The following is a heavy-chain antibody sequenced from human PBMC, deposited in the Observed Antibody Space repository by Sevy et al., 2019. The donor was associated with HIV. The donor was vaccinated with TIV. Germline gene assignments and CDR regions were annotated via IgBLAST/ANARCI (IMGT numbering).Heavy chain of an antibody. CDR3: AKAQTRTVAGMFDY. CDR2: ISGSGGSR. CDR1: GLSFSNYA. Sequence: GGSLRLSCAASGLSFSNYAMSWVRQAPGKGLEWVSAISGSGGSRYYADSVKGRFTISRDISKNTLNVQMNSLRAEDTAVYYCAKAQTRTVAGMFDYWGQGTLVTVSS. J-gene: IGHJ4*02. V-gene: IGHV3-23*01. D-gene: IGHD6-19*01.